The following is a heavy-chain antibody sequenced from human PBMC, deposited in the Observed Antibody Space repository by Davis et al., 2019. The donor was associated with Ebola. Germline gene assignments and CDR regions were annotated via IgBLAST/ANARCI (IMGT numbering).Heavy chain of an antibody. D-gene: IGHD3-10*01. CDR1: GGSVSSGSYY. CDR2: IYYSGST. J-gene: IGHJ4*02. CDR3: AREVMVGGRGVDY. Sequence: MPSETLSLTCTVSGGSVSSGSYYWSWIRQPPGKGLEWIGYIYYSGSTNYNPSLKSRVTISVDTSKNQFSLKLSSVTAADTAVYYCAREVMVGGRGVDYWGQGTLVTVSS. V-gene: IGHV4-61*01.